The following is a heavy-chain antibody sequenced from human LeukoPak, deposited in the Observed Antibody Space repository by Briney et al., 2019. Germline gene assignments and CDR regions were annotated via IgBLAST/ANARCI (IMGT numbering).Heavy chain of an antibody. CDR2: MSSSNSYI. CDR1: GFTFSDYY. V-gene: IGHV3-11*06. J-gene: IGHJ3*02. CDR3: ASEGIGNDAFDI. Sequence: PRGSLRLSCAASGFTFSDYYMSWFRQAPGKGLEWISSMSSSNSYIYYAESVKGRFTISRDNAKNSLYLQMNSLRAEDTAVYYCASEGIGNDAFDIWGQGTMVTVSS. D-gene: IGHD2/OR15-2a*01.